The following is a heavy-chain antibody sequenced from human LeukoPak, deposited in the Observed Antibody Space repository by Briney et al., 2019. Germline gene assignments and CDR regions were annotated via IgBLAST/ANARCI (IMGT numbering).Heavy chain of an antibody. V-gene: IGHV3-21*01. CDR2: ISSSSSCI. CDR1: GFTFSSYS. D-gene: IGHD2-2*01. J-gene: IGHJ1*01. CDR3: ASEYCSSTSCRLQH. Sequence: PGGSLRLSCAASGFTFSSYSMNWVRQAPGKGLEWVSSISSSSSCIYYADSVKGRFTISRDNAKNSLYLQMNSLRAEDTAVYYCASEYCSSTSCRLQHWGQGTLVTVSS.